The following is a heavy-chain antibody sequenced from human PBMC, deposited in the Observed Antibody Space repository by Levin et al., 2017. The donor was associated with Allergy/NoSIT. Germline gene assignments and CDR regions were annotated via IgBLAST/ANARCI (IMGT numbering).Heavy chain of an antibody. J-gene: IGHJ6*02. CDR2: ITSSITYI. D-gene: IGHD2-21*02. V-gene: IGHV3-21*01. CDR1: GFTLSSYS. Sequence: LSLTCAASGFTLSSYSMNWVRQTPGKGLEWVSSITSSITYIYYADSLEGRFSISRDNAKNSLYLQMNSLRAEDTAVYYCARDGGDALDYGMDVWGQGTTVTVSS. CDR3: ARDGGDALDYGMDV.